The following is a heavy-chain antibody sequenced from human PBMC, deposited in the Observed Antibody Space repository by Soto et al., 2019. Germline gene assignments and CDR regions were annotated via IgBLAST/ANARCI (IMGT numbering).Heavy chain of an antibody. V-gene: IGHV1-2*02. CDR3: ARDWYYFYSCGYSKPIYYRYYVLDF. CDR1: RETITGCY. Sequence: VKPSCKACRETITGCYIRWVRQDNEKGLEWRGWINPNSGGTKSAQQFEGRVTITRDTFISTAYMELSRLRFDDTAVYYCARDWYYFYSCGYSKPIYYRYYVLDFLVQGTTV. J-gene: IGHJ6*02. CDR2: INPNSGGT. D-gene: IGHD3-22*01.